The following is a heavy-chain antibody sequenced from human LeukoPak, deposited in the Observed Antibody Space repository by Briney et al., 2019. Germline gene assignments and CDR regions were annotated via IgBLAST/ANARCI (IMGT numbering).Heavy chain of an antibody. CDR3: ARETRGVYYYDSSGYYPDY. V-gene: IGHV1-69*04. D-gene: IGHD3-22*01. CDR2: IIPILGIA. J-gene: IGHJ4*02. Sequence: WASVKVSCKASVGTFSTHAISWVRQAPGQGLEWMGRIIPILGIANYAQKLQGRVTITADRFTSTAYMELSSLRSEDTAVYYCARETRGVYYYDSSGYYPDYWGQGTLVTVSS. CDR1: VGTFSTHA.